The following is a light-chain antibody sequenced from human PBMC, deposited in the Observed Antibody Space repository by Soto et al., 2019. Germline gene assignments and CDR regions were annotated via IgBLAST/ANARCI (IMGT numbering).Light chain of an antibody. J-gene: IGLJ3*02. CDR1: SGSIASNY. CDR2: EDN. Sequence: NFTLTQPHSVSESPGKTVTISCTRSSGSIASNYVQWYQQRPGSAPTTVIYEDNQRPSGVPDRFSGSIDSSSNSASLTISGLKTEDEADYYCQSYDSSRWVFGGGTKLTVL. CDR3: QSYDSSRWV. V-gene: IGLV6-57*03.